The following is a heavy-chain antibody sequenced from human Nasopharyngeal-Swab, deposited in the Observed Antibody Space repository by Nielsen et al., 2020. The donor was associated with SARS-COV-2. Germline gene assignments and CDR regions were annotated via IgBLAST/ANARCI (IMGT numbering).Heavy chain of an antibody. V-gene: IGHV1-46*01. CDR2: INPSGGSP. D-gene: IGHD2-2*01. Sequence: ASVKVSCKASGFTFTNYYIHWVRQAPRQGLEWMAIINPSGGSPTYAQRFQGRVTMTWDTSTGTVYMEISSLRFDDTAVYYCARDPMMCRSTSCAFDHWGQGTLVTVSS. CDR1: GFTFTNYY. J-gene: IGHJ4*02. CDR3: ARDPMMCRSTSCAFDH.